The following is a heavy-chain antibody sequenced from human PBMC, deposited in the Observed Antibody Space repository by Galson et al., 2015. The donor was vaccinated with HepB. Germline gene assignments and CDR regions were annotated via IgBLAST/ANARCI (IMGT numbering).Heavy chain of an antibody. D-gene: IGHD6-13*01. CDR3: ARGPPAAGNRIDY. J-gene: IGHJ4*02. V-gene: IGHV3-48*01. CDR2: ISSSSSTI. Sequence: SLRLSCAASGFTFSSYSMNWVRQAPGKGLEWVSYISSSSSTIYYADSVKGRFTISRDNAKNSLYLQMNSLRAEDTAVYYCARGPPAAGNRIDYWGQGTLVTVSS. CDR1: GFTFSSYS.